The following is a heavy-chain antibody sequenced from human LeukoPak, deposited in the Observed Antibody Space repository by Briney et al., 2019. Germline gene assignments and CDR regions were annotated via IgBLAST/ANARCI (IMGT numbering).Heavy chain of an antibody. CDR1: GYTFTSYG. Sequence: ASVKVSCKASGYTFTSYGISWVRQAPGQGLEWMGWISTYNGNTNYAQKLQGRVTMTTDTSTSTAYMELRSLRSDDTAVYYCARAPIQLWFPYYYYYYMDVWGKGTTVTVSS. V-gene: IGHV1-18*01. CDR2: ISTYNGNT. CDR3: ARAPIQLWFPYYYYYYMDV. J-gene: IGHJ6*03. D-gene: IGHD5-18*01.